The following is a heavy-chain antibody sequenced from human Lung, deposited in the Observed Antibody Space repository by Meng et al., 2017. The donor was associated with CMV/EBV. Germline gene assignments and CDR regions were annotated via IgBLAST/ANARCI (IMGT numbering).Heavy chain of an antibody. Sequence: SYHGRLQPSMTLSPTVPVSCGSRSISIYYWASIRQHPGEGLEWIWGVVYSGTTYYTLSLKSRVSISVDTSKNQFSLKLSSVTAADTAVYYCARHHHSPTFDYWGQGTLVTVSS. CDR2: VVYSGTT. V-gene: IGHV4-39*01. CDR1: CGSRSISIYY. D-gene: IGHD1-14*01. CDR3: ARHHHSPTFDY. J-gene: IGHJ4*02.